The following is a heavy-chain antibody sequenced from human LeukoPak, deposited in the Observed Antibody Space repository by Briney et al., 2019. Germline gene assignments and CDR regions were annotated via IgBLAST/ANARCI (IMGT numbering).Heavy chain of an antibody. CDR2: INGGGVNT. D-gene: IGHD4-11*01. CDR1: GFTFSSYA. CDR3: AKDLYSNYGPADY. J-gene: IGHJ4*02. V-gene: IGHV3-23*01. Sequence: GGSLRLSCAASGFTFSSYAMSWVRQAPGKGLEWVSTINGGGVNTHYADSVGGRFSISRDNSKNTLFLQMNSLRDEDTAVYYCAKDLYSNYGPADYWGQGNLVTVSS.